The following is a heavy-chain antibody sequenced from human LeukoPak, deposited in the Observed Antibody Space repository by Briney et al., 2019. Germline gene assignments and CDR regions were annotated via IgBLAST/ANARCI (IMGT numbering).Heavy chain of an antibody. D-gene: IGHD3-22*01. CDR1: GGTFSSYA. CDR2: IIPIFGTA. J-gene: IGHJ6*03. V-gene: IGHV1-69*05. CDR3: ARAKGRWTNYYDSSGGYYYYYMDV. Sequence: SVKVSCKASGGTFSSYAISWVRQAPGQGLEWMGGIIPIFGTANYAQKFQGRVTITTEESTSTAYMELSSLRSEDTAVYYCARAKGRWTNYYDSSGGYYYYYMDVWGKGTTVTVSS.